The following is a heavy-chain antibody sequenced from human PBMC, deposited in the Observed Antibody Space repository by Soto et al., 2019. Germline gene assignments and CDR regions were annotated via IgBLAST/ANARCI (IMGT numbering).Heavy chain of an antibody. J-gene: IGHJ5*02. V-gene: IGHV1-8*01. Sequence: QVQLVQSGAEVKKPGASVKVSCKASGYTFTSYDINWVRQATGQGLEWMGWMNPNSGNTGYAQKFQGRVTMTRNTSISTAYMELSRLRSEDTAVYYCARGNKDFWSGYWWFDPWGQGTLVTVSS. CDR3: ARGNKDFWSGYWWFDP. D-gene: IGHD3-3*01. CDR1: GYTFTSYD. CDR2: MNPNSGNT.